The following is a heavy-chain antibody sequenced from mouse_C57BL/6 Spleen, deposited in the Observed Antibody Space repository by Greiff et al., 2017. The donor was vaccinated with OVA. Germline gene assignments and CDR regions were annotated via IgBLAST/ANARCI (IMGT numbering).Heavy chain of an antibody. CDR2: IDPETGGT. Sequence: QVQLQQSGAELVRPGASVTLSCKASGYTFTDYEMHWVKQTPVHGLEWIGAIDPETGGTAYNQKFKGKAILTADKSSSTAYMELRSLTSEDSAVYYCTRRGTLPGVYWGQGTTLTVSS. D-gene: IGHD4-1*01. J-gene: IGHJ2*01. CDR1: GYTFTDYE. V-gene: IGHV1-15*01. CDR3: TRRGTLPGVY.